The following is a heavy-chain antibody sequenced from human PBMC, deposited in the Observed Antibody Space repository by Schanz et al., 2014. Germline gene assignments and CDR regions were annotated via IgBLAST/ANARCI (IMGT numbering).Heavy chain of an antibody. CDR3: AKGIYTSSWSFDY. Sequence: QVQLVESGGGVVQPGRSLRLSCAASGFAFSSYGMHWVRQAPGKGLEWVAFIWYDGSNKYYADSVKGRFTISRDNSLNTLYLQMNSLRAEDTAVYYCAKGIYTSSWSFDYGGQGTLITVSA. CDR1: GFAFSSYG. J-gene: IGHJ4*02. CDR2: IWYDGSNK. D-gene: IGHD6-13*01. V-gene: IGHV3-33*06.